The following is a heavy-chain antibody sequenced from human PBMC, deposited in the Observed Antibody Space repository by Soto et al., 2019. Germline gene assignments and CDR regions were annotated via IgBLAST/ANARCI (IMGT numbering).Heavy chain of an antibody. CDR2: ISAYNGNT. D-gene: IGHD6-6*01. Sequence: ASVKVSCKASGYTFTSYGISWVRQAPGQGLEWMGWISAYNGNTNYAQKLQGRVTMTTDTSTSTAYMELRSLRSDDTAVYYCARDLGSSSLYYYGTDVWGQGPTVTVSS. CDR3: ARDLGSSSLYYYGTDV. V-gene: IGHV1-18*04. CDR1: GYTFTSYG. J-gene: IGHJ6*02.